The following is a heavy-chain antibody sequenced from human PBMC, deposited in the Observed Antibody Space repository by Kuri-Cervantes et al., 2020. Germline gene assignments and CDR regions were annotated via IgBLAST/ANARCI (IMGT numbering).Heavy chain of an antibody. CDR1: GFTFSSYA. Sequence: ETLSLTCAASGFTFSSYAMSWVRQAPGKGLEWVSAISGSGGSTYYADSVKGRFTISRDNSKNTLYLQMNSLRAEDTAVYYCAKDRWAFDIWGQGTMVTVSS. J-gene: IGHJ3*02. D-gene: IGHD3-16*02. CDR2: ISGSGGST. V-gene: IGHV3-23*01. CDR3: AKDRWAFDI.